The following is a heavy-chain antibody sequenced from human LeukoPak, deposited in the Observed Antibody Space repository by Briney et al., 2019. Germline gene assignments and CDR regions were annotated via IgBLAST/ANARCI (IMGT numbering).Heavy chain of an antibody. D-gene: IGHD3-22*01. CDR2: IYYSGST. Sequence: PSQTLSLTCTVSGGSISSGDYYWSWIRQPPGTGLEWIGYIYYSGSTYYNPSLKSRVTISVDTSKNQFSLKLSSVTAADTAVYYCARVSRYYDSSGYTTWYFDLWGRGTLVTVSS. J-gene: IGHJ2*01. CDR3: ARVSRYYDSSGYTTWYFDL. V-gene: IGHV4-30-4*01. CDR1: GGSISSGDYY.